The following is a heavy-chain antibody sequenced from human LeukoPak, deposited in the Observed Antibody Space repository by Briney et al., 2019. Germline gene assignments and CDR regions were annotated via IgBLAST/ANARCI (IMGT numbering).Heavy chain of an antibody. D-gene: IGHD1-26*01. CDR3: ARDPVGGSTIFDY. Sequence: SQTLSLTCAISGDSVSTNSATWNWIRQSPSRGLEWLGRTYYRSKWYYDYAVAVKSRISINPDTSKNQFSLQLSSVTPEDTAVYYCARDPVGGSTIFDYWGQGTLVTVSS. V-gene: IGHV6-1*01. CDR2: TYYRSKWYY. J-gene: IGHJ4*02. CDR1: GDSVSTNSAT.